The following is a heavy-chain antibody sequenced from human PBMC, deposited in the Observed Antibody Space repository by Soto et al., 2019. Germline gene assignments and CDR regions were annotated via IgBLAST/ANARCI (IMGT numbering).Heavy chain of an antibody. V-gene: IGHV3-74*01. CDR1: GFTFSSYW. CDR3: ARLPNKSPQN. CDR2: ISIDGSS. J-gene: IGHJ1*01. Sequence: EVQLVESGGGLVQPGGSLRLSCVASGFTFSSYWMHWVRQAPGKGLVWVSSISIDGSSIYEDPVEGGFTISSDNAENTLYLQMHSLRAEDTAVYYCARLPNKSPQNWGQGTLVIVSP.